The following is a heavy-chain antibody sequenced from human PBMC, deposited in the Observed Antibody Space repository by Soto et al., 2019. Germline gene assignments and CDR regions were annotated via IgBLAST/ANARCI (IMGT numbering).Heavy chain of an antibody. D-gene: IGHD3-22*01. CDR1: GGSISSSSYY. CDR3: ARHGAGYYDRFDY. J-gene: IGHJ4*02. Sequence: QLQLQESGPGLVKPSETLSLTCTVSGGSISSSSYYWGWIRHPPGKGLEWIGSIYYSGSTYYNPSLKSRVTISVDTSKNQFSLKLSSVTAADTAVYYCARHGAGYYDRFDYWGQGTLVTVSS. V-gene: IGHV4-39*01. CDR2: IYYSGST.